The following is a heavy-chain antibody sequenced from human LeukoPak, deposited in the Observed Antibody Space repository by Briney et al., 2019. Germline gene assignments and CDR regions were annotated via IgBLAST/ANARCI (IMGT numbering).Heavy chain of an antibody. V-gene: IGHV4-34*01. Sequence: SETLSLTCAVNGGSFSGYYWSWIRQPPGKGLEWIGEINHSGSTNYNPSLKSRVAISVDTSKNQFSLKLSSVTAADTAVYYCARHSISGSYAAPFDYWGQGTLVTVSS. D-gene: IGHD1-26*01. CDR1: GGSFSGYY. CDR3: ARHSISGSYAAPFDY. J-gene: IGHJ4*02. CDR2: INHSGST.